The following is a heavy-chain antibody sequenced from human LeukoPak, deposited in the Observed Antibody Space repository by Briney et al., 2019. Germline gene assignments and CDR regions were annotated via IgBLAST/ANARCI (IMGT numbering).Heavy chain of an antibody. CDR1: GYTFTGYY. CDR2: INPNSGGT. J-gene: IGHJ4*02. CDR3: ARGPNGSGSYYPDY. D-gene: IGHD3-10*01. V-gene: IGHV1-2*04. Sequence: GALVKVSCKASGYTFTGYYMHWVRQAPGQGLEWMGWINPNSGGTNYAQKFQGWVTMTRDTSISTAYMELSGLRSDDTAVYYCARGPNGSGSYYPDYWGQGTLVTVSS.